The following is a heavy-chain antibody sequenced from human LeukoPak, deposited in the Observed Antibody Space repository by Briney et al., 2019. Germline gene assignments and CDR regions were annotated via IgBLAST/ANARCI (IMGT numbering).Heavy chain of an antibody. J-gene: IGHJ6*03. V-gene: IGHV3-15*01. CDR2: IKSKTDGGTT. Sequence: PGGSLRLSCAASGFTFSNAWMSWVRQAPGKGLEWVGRIKSKTDGGTTDYAAPVKGRFTISRDDSKNTLYLQMNSLKTEDTAVYYCTSDFWISYYYYYMDVWGKGTTVTVSS. D-gene: IGHD3-3*01. CDR3: TSDFWISYYYYYMDV. CDR1: GFTFSNAW.